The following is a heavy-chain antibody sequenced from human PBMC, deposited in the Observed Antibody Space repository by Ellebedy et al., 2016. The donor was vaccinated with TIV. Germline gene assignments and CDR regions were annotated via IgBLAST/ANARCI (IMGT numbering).Heavy chain of an antibody. V-gene: IGHV1-46*01. J-gene: IGHJ4*02. CDR3: ARDMLTYGEHFLFDY. CDR1: GYNFINYY. D-gene: IGHD4-17*01. Sequence: AASVKVSCKASGYNFINYYMHWVRQAPGQGLEWMAMINPSGATTSYAQKFQGRLTMTGDMSTSTVYMELISLRPEDTALYFCARDMLTYGEHFLFDYWGQGTLVTVSS. CDR2: INPSGATT.